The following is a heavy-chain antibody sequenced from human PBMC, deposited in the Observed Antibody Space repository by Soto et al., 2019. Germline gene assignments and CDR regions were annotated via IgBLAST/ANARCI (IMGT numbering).Heavy chain of an antibody. V-gene: IGHV1-69*04. CDR2: IIPILGIA. CDR1: GGTFSSYT. D-gene: IGHD3-10*01. CDR3: ARDLFPGDGEGAFDI. Sequence: ASVKVSCKASGGTFSSYTISWVRQAPGQGLEWMGRIIPILGIANYAQKFQGRVTITADKSTSTAYMELSSLRSEDTAVYYCARDLFPGDGEGAFDIWGQGTMVTVSS. J-gene: IGHJ3*02.